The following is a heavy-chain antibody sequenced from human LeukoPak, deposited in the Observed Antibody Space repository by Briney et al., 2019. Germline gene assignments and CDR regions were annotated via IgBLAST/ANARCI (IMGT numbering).Heavy chain of an antibody. D-gene: IGHD5-24*01. CDR1: GFTFSSYG. Sequence: GGSLRLSCAASGFTFSSYGMTWVRQAPGKGLEWVSSISSSSAYIYCADSLKGRFTISRDNAKNSLYLQMNSLRADDTAVYYCAREPGDPLHFDCWGQGTLVTVSS. V-gene: IGHV3-21*01. CDR3: AREPGDPLHFDC. J-gene: IGHJ4*02. CDR2: ISSSSAYI.